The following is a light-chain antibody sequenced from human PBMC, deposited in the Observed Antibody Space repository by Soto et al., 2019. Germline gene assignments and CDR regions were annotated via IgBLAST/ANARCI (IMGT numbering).Light chain of an antibody. Sequence: QSVLTQPPSVSDAPRHRVTISCSGSSSNIGNNAVNWYQQLPGKAPKLLIYYDDLLPSGVSDRFSGSKSGTSASLAISGLQSEDEADYYCAAWDDSMNGYVFGTGTKVTVL. CDR1: SSNIGNNA. J-gene: IGLJ1*01. CDR3: AAWDDSMNGYV. CDR2: YDD. V-gene: IGLV1-36*01.